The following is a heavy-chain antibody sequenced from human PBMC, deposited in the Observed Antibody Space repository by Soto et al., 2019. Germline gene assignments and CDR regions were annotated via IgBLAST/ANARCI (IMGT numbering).Heavy chain of an antibody. D-gene: IGHD2-15*01. CDR2: ISYDGSNK. CDR3: AKDLDIVVVVAAAPFDY. J-gene: IGHJ4*02. V-gene: IGHV3-30*18. CDR1: GFTFSSYG. Sequence: PGGSLRLSCAASGFTFSSYGMHWVRQAPGKGLEWVAVISYDGSNKYSADSVKGRFTISRDNSKNTLYLQMNSLRAEDTAVYYCAKDLDIVVVVAAAPFDYWGQGTLVTVSS.